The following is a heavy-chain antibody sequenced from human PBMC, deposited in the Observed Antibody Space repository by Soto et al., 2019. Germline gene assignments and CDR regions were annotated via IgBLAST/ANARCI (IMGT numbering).Heavy chain of an antibody. CDR1: GDSISDYFY. CDR3: AREVRGGFTGIFDQ. CDR2: IYTDGTT. V-gene: IGHV4-4*07. D-gene: IGHD2-15*01. J-gene: IGHJ4*02. Sequence: PSETLSLTCTVSGDSISDYFYWSWIRQPAGKGLEWIGRIYTDGTTKYNPSLKSRVTLSLDKSKNQFSLRLSSVTAADTAVYYFAREVRGGFTGIFDQWGRGSRVTSPQ.